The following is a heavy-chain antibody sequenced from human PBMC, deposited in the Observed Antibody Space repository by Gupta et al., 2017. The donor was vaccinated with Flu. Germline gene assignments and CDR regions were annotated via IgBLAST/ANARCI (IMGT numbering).Heavy chain of an antibody. J-gene: IGHJ4*02. CDR3: ARGLRGTGGGWGISLDY. Sequence: EVQVLESGGGLVPPGGSLRLSLAIPAITFSSYALSWVLQAPGQGLEWVSYINAAGGGTVYADSWKGRFTIARDNSETTVFLQMNSLRVDDTAVYYCARGLRGTGGGWGISLDYWGQGILVTVSS. V-gene: IGHV3-23*01. CDR1: AITFSSYA. CDR2: INAAGGGT. D-gene: IGHD2-8*02.